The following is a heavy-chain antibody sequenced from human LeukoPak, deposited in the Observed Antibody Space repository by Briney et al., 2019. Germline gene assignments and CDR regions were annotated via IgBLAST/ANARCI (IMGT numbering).Heavy chain of an antibody. CDR1: GGSISSYY. CDR2: IYYSGST. V-gene: IGHV4-59*01. Sequence: PSETLSLTCTVSGGSISSYYWSWIRQPPGKGLEWIGYIYYSGSTNYNPPLKSRVTISVDTSKNQFSLKLSSVTAADTAVYYCASSPSGYCSGGSCYGGTYYYYYGMDVWGQGTTVTVSS. CDR3: ASSPSGYCSGGSCYGGTYYYYYGMDV. J-gene: IGHJ6*02. D-gene: IGHD2-15*01.